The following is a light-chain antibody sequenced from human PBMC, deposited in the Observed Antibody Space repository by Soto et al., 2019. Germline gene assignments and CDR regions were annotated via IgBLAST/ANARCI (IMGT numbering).Light chain of an antibody. CDR2: EVS. CDR3: SSYAGSDNYVL. V-gene: IGLV2-8*01. Sequence: QSVLAQPPSASGSPGQSVTISCTGTSSDVGAYNYVSWYQQHPGKAPKLIIYEVSKRPSGVPDRFSGSKSGNTASLTVSGLQAEDEADYYCSSYAGSDNYVLFGGGTKLTVL. J-gene: IGLJ2*01. CDR1: SSDVGAYNY.